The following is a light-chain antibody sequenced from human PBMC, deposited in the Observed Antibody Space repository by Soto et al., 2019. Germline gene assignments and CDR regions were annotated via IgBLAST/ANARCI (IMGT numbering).Light chain of an antibody. CDR2: DAS. V-gene: IGKV1-33*01. Sequence: DIQMTQSPSSLSASVGDRVTITCQASQDITKYLNWYRQKPGKAPNLLIYDASKLKTGVPSRFSRTGSGTYFPLTISSLQPEDIATYFCQQYDNPPPTFGGGTRVEIK. J-gene: IGKJ4*01. CDR1: QDITKY. CDR3: QQYDNPPPT.